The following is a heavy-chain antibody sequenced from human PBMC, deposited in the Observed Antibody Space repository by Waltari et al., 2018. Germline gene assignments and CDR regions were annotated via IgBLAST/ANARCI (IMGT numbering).Heavy chain of an antibody. V-gene: IGHV3-11*01. CDR1: GFTFSDYY. CDR2: ISSSGSTI. Sequence: QVQLVESGGGLVKPGGSLRLSCAASGFTFSDYYMSWIRQAAGKGLEWFSYISSSGSTIYYSDSVKGRFTISRDNAKNSLYLQMNSLRAEDTAVYYCARDTPYSSCMDVWGKGTTVTVSS. J-gene: IGHJ6*03. CDR3: ARDTPYSSCMDV. D-gene: IGHD2-21*01.